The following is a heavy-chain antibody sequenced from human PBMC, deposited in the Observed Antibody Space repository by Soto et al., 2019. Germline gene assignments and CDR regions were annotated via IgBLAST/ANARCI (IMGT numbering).Heavy chain of an antibody. CDR1: GYTFTTFG. CDR2: IDPKNGNT. J-gene: IGHJ4*02. D-gene: IGHD2-2*01. V-gene: IGHV1-18*01. Sequence: ASVKVSCKASGYTFTTFGISWVRQAPGQGLEWMGWIDPKNGNTKHARKFQGRVTMTTDTSTTTAYMELRTLRSDDTAVYYCEKEYCDRSRCYLTDYWGQGALVTVSS. CDR3: EKEYCDRSRCYLTDY.